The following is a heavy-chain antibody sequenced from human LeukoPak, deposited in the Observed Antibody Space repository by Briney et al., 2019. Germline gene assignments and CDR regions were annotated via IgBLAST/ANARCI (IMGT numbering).Heavy chain of an antibody. CDR1: GGSISGY. CDR2: IHYSGSA. D-gene: IGHD3-16*01. J-gene: IGHJ6*02. CDR3: ARFGLDYDMGV. V-gene: IGHV4-59*01. Sequence: SETLSLTCTVSGGSISGYWTWVRQPPGTGLEWIGQIHYSGSADYNPSLKSRITISVDTSKNQMSLKLTSVTAADTAIYYCARFGLDYDMGVWARGPRSPSR.